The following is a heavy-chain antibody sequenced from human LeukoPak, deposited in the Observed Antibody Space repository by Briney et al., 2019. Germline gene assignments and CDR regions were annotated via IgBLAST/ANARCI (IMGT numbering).Heavy chain of an antibody. CDR1: GGSISSSSYY. Sequence: PSETLSLTCTVSGGSISSSSYYWGWIRQPPGKGLEWIGSIYYSGSTYYNPSLKSRVTISVDTSKNQFSLKLSSVTAADTAVYYCARTPLYSSSWSPDWFGPWGQGTLVTVSS. CDR2: IYYSGST. J-gene: IGHJ5*02. D-gene: IGHD6-13*01. V-gene: IGHV4-39*07. CDR3: ARTPLYSSSWSPDWFGP.